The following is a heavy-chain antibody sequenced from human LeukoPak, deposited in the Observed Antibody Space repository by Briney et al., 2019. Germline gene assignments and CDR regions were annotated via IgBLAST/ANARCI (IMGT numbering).Heavy chain of an antibody. J-gene: IGHJ6*02. CDR3: ARGGWVNDDSGALFGMDV. Sequence: ASVKVSCKASGYTFSSYDINWVRQATGQGLEWMGRMNPNSGNTNYAQKFQGRVTMTRSTSTSSAYLELSSLRSDATAVSYCARGGWVNDDSGALFGMDVWGQGTTVTVSS. D-gene: IGHD3-10*01. CDR1: GYTFSSYD. CDR2: MNPNSGNT. V-gene: IGHV1-8*02.